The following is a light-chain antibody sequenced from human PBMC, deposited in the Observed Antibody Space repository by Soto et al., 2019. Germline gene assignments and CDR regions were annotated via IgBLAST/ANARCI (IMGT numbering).Light chain of an antibody. CDR2: DAS. V-gene: IGKV3-20*01. J-gene: IGKJ3*01. CDR3: QHYAMSPPFT. Sequence: EIVLTQSPGTLSLSPGERATLSCRASQSVSSSYLGWYQQKPGQAPRLLIYDASSRATGVPDRFSGGGSGTDFTLTISRLEPEDFAVYYCQHYAMSPPFTFGPWNKVDIK. CDR1: QSVSSSY.